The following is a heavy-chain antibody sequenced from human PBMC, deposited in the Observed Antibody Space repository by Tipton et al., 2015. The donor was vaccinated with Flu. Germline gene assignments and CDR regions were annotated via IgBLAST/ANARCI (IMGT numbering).Heavy chain of an antibody. D-gene: IGHD3-22*01. V-gene: IGHV3-23*01. CDR1: GFTFSSYA. Sequence: SLRLSCAASGFTFSSYAMSWVRQAPGKGLEWVSAISGSGGSTYYADSVKGRFTISRDNSKNTLYLQMNSLRAEDTAVYYCAKRSMIVVGGGCYWGQGTLVTVSS. CDR2: ISGSGGST. J-gene: IGHJ4*02. CDR3: AKRSMIVVGGGCY.